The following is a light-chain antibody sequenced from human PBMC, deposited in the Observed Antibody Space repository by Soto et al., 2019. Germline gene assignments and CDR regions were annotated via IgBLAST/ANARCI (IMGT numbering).Light chain of an antibody. V-gene: IGKV3-20*01. CDR3: QQYGSSPLLT. Sequence: EIVFTQSPYTLSLSPGERATLSCRASQSVSSSYLAWYQQKPGQAPRLLIYGASSRATGIPDRFSGSGSGTDFTLTISRLEPEDFAVYYCQQYGSSPLLTFGGGTKVDIK. CDR1: QSVSSSY. CDR2: GAS. J-gene: IGKJ4*01.